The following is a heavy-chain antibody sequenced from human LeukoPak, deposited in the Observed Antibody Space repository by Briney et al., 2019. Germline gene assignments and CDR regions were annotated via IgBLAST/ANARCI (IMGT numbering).Heavy chain of an antibody. CDR1: GYTFTSYY. Sequence: ASVKVSCKASGYTFTSYYMHWVRQAPGQGLEWMGIINPSGGSTSYAQKFQGRVTMTRDTSTSTVYMELSSLRSEDTAVYYCAREDGVGATGGANWFDPWGQGTLVTVSS. J-gene: IGHJ5*02. D-gene: IGHD1-26*01. V-gene: IGHV1-46*01. CDR2: INPSGGST. CDR3: AREDGVGATGGANWFDP.